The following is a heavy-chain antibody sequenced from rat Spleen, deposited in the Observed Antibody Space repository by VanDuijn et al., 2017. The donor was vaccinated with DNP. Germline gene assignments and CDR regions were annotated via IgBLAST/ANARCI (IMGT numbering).Heavy chain of an antibody. D-gene: IGHD1-12*01. V-gene: IGHV5S10*01. Sequence: EVQLVESGGGLVQPGRSLKLSCAASGLTFSDYYMDWVRQAPTKGLEWVATIRYDGRTNYYRDSGKGRFTNSRDNAKSTLYLQIDSLGCEDTATYYCATGDTRIMRVMDAWGQGASVTVSS. CDR2: IRYDGRTN. CDR3: ATGDTRIMRVMDA. CDR1: GLTFSDYY. J-gene: IGHJ4*01.